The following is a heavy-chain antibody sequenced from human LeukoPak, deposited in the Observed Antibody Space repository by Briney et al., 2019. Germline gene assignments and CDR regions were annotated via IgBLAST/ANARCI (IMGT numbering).Heavy chain of an antibody. CDR2: ISGSGGGT. CDR1: GFTFSSYG. J-gene: IGHJ5*02. Sequence: QPGGSLRLSCAASGFTFSSYGMSWVRQAPGKGLEWVSAISGSGGGTYYADSVKGRFTISRDNSKNTLYLQMNSLRAEDTAVYYCARSIAAAGSFSWFDPWGQGTLVTVSS. D-gene: IGHD6-13*01. V-gene: IGHV3-23*01. CDR3: ARSIAAAGSFSWFDP.